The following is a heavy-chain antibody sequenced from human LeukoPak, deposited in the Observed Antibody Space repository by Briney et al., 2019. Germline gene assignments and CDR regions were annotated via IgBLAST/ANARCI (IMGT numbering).Heavy chain of an antibody. D-gene: IGHD4-17*01. CDR2: IRSKAYGGTT. CDR3: TREGMTTVTPSGY. V-gene: IGHV3-49*04. Sequence: GGSLRLSCTASGFIFGDYAMSWVRQAPGKGLEWVGFIRSKAYGGTTEYAASVKGRFTISRDDSKSIAYLQMNSLKTEDTAVYYCTREGMTTVTPSGYWGQGTLVTVSS. CDR1: GFIFGDYA. J-gene: IGHJ4*02.